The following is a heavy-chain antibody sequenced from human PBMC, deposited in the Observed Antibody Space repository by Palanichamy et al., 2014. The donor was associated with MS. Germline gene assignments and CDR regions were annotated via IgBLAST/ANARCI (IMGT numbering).Heavy chain of an antibody. CDR3: ARMNWGNAFDI. CDR2: IYSGGST. D-gene: IGHD7-27*01. J-gene: IGHJ3*02. V-gene: IGHV3-53*01. Sequence: EVRLVESGGGLIQPGGSLRLSCAASGFTVSSNYMSWVRQAPGKGLEWVSVIYSGGSTYYADSVKGRFTISRDNSKNTLYLQMNSLRAEDTAVYYCARMNWGNAFDIWGQGTMVTVSS. CDR1: GFTVSSNY.